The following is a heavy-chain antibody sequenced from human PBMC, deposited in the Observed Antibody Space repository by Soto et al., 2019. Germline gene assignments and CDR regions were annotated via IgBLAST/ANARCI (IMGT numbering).Heavy chain of an antibody. CDR3: ARDAWYDYWSGTPYYYYYGMDV. CDR1: GFTFSSYA. V-gene: IGHV3-30-3*01. Sequence: QVQLVESGGGVVQPGRSLRLSCAASGFTFSSYAMHWVRQAPGKGLEWVAVISYDGSNKYYADSVKGRFTISRDNSKNTLYLQMNSLTAEDTAVYYCARDAWYDYWSGTPYYYYYGMDVRGQGTTVTVSS. J-gene: IGHJ6*02. CDR2: ISYDGSNK. D-gene: IGHD3-3*01.